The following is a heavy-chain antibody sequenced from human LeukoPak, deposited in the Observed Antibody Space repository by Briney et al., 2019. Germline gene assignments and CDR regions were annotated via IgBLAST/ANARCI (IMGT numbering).Heavy chain of an antibody. Sequence: SETLSLTCTVSGGSIGSYYWSWIRQPPGKGLEWIGYIYYSGSTNYNPSLKSRVTISVDTSKNQFSLKLSSVTAADTAVYYCARGRSSGWYTPGYFDYWGQGTLVTVSS. CDR2: IYYSGST. CDR1: GGSIGSYY. J-gene: IGHJ4*02. CDR3: ARGRSSGWYTPGYFDY. D-gene: IGHD6-19*01. V-gene: IGHV4-59*01.